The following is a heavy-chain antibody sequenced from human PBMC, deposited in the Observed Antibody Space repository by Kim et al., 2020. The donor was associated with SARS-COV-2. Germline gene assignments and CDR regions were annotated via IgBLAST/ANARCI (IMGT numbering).Heavy chain of an antibody. D-gene: IGHD3-16*01. V-gene: IGHV4-59*01. CDR3: ARARGSEGGLGIDY. J-gene: IGHJ4*02. Sequence: NPTLKSRVTITVDTSKSQFSLKLSSVTAADTAVYYWARARGSEGGLGIDYWGQGTLVTVSS.